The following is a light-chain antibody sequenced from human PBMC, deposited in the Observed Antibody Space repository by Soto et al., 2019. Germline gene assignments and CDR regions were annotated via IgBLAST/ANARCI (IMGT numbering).Light chain of an antibody. CDR2: DVR. V-gene: IGLV2-14*01. CDR1: SSDVGTYNF. J-gene: IGLJ2*01. Sequence: QSALTQPASVSGSPGQSITISCTGTSSDVGTYNFVSWYRQHPVKAPILIIFDVRSRPSGISSRFSGSKSGNTASLTISGVQAEDEADYYCSSYANRDTVIFGGGTKLTVL. CDR3: SSYANRDTVI.